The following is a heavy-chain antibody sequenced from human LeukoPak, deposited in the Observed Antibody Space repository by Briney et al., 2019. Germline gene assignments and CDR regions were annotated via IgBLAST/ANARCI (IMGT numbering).Heavy chain of an antibody. V-gene: IGHV1-2*02. Sequence: ASVKVSCKASGYTFTGYYMHWVRQAPGQGLEWMGWINPNSGGTNYAQKFQGRVTMTRDTSISTAYMELSRLRSDDTAVYYCARDYYESSGYYYVLDYWGQGTLVTVSS. CDR3: ARDYYESSGYYYVLDY. CDR1: GYTFTGYY. J-gene: IGHJ4*02. D-gene: IGHD3-22*01. CDR2: INPNSGGT.